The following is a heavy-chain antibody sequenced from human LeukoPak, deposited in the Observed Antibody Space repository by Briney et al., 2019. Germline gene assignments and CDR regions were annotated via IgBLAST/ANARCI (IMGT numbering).Heavy chain of an antibody. Sequence: ASVKVSCKASGYTFTSYYIHWVRQAPGQGLEWVGWNNPSTGGTSYAQNFKGRVTMTRDTSINTAYMEVSSLTSDNTAVYYCARDKGGQQWDYWGQGTLVTVSS. CDR3: ARDKGGQQWDY. CDR1: GYTFTSYY. V-gene: IGHV1-2*02. D-gene: IGHD6-19*01. J-gene: IGHJ4*02. CDR2: NNPSTGGT.